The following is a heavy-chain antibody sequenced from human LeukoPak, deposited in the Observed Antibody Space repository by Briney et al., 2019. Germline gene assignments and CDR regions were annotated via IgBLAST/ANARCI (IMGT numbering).Heavy chain of an antibody. CDR2: IYYSGST. V-gene: IGHV4-61*01. D-gene: IGHD3-9*01. Sequence: SQTLSLTCTVSGGSISSGSYYWSWIRQPPGKGLEWIGYIYYSGSTKYNPSLKSRVTISVDTSKKQFSLKLSSVTAADTAVYYCARSKDILTGYCFDYWGQGTLVTVSS. J-gene: IGHJ4*02. CDR1: GGSISSGSYY. CDR3: ARSKDILTGYCFDY.